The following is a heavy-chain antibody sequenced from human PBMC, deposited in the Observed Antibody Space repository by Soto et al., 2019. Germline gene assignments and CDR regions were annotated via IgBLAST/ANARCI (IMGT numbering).Heavy chain of an antibody. V-gene: IGHV1-69*13. J-gene: IGHJ5*02. CDR2: IIPIFGTA. CDR3: ASNQHLVPSRQLDP. CDR1: GGTFSSYA. Sequence: ASVKVSCKASGGTFSSYAISWVRQAPGQGLEWMGGIIPIFGTANYAQKFQGRVTITADESTSTAYMELSSLRSEDTAVYYCASNQHLVPSRQLDPWGQGTLVPVT.